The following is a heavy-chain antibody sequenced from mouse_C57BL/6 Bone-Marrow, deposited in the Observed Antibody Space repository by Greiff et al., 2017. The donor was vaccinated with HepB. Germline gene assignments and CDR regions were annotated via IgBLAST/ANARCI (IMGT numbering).Heavy chain of an antibody. CDR1: GFTFSSYA. J-gene: IGHJ4*01. CDR2: ISSGGDYS. Sequence: EVKLVESGEGLVKPGGSLKLSCAASGFTFSSYAMSWVRQTPEKRLEWVAYISSGGDYSYYADTVKGRFTISRDNARNTLYLQMSSLKSEDTAMYYCTRVGELRLAYAMDYWGQGTSVTVSS. CDR3: TRVGELRLAYAMDY. V-gene: IGHV5-9-1*02. D-gene: IGHD3-2*02.